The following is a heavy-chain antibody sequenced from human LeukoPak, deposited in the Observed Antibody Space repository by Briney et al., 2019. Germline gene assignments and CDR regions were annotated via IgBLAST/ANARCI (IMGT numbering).Heavy chain of an antibody. CDR2: INHSGST. D-gene: IGHD1-20*01. V-gene: IGHV4-34*01. CDR3: ARGRGYNWNDPNFDY. Sequence: SETLSLTCAVYGGSFSGYYWSWIRQPPGKGLEWIGEINHSGSTNYNPSLKSRVTISVDTSKNQFSLKLSSVTAADTAVYYCARGRGYNWNDPNFDYWGQGTLVTVSS. CDR1: GGSFSGYY. J-gene: IGHJ4*02.